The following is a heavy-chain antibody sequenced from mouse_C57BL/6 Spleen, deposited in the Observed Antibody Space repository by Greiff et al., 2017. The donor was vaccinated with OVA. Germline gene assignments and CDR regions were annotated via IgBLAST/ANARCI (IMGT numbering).Heavy chain of an antibody. V-gene: IGHV1-76*01. J-gene: IGHJ1*03. Sequence: VQLQQSGAELVRPGASVKLSCKASGYTFTDYYINWVKQRPGQGLEWIARIYPGSGNTYYNEKFKGKATLTAEKSSSTAYMQLSSLTSEDSAVYFCARGGWDVGYFDVWGTGTTVTVSS. CDR1: GYTFTDYY. CDR3: ARGGWDVGYFDV. D-gene: IGHD4-1*01. CDR2: IYPGSGNT.